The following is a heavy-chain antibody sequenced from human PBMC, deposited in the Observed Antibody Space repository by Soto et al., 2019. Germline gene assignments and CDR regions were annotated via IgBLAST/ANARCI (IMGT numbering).Heavy chain of an antibody. CDR3: LRDNYFSYHGMDV. V-gene: IGHV3-73*02. J-gene: IGHJ6*02. CDR1: GFAFSGST. Sequence: HLVESGGGLVQPGGSLTLSCAGSGFAFSGSTIHWVRQASGKGLEWVGRIRSKANSFATAYAASVKGRFIISRDDSKTTAYLQMNSLKIEDTAVYYCLRDNYFSYHGMDVWGQGTTGTVSS. CDR2: IRSKANSFAT. D-gene: IGHD1-20*01.